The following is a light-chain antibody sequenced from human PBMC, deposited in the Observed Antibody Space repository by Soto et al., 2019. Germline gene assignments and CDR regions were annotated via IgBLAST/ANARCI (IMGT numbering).Light chain of an antibody. CDR2: MGS. CDR3: MQALHTLNT. Sequence: DIVMTQSPRSLAVTPGEPASISCRSSQSLLDSNGYNYLDWYLQKPGQSPQLLIYMGSYRASGVPNRFSGSGSGTDFTLKISRVEAEDVGVYYCMQALHTLNTVGQGTKLEIK. J-gene: IGKJ2*01. CDR1: QSLLDSNGYNY. V-gene: IGKV2-28*01.